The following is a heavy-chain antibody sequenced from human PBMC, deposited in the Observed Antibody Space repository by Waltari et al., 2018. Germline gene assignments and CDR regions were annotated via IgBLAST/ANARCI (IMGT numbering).Heavy chain of an antibody. CDR3: ARAAAGYSYGGTYYYMDV. Sequence: QVQLQESGPGLVKPSETLSLTCTVSGGSISSPSWSWIRHPPGKGLEWIGYIYYSGSTNYNPSLKSRVTISVDTSKNQFSLKLSSVTAADTAVYYCARAAAGYSYGGTYYYMDVWGKGTTVTVSS. V-gene: IGHV4-59*11. D-gene: IGHD5-18*01. J-gene: IGHJ6*03. CDR1: GGSISSPS. CDR2: IYYSGST.